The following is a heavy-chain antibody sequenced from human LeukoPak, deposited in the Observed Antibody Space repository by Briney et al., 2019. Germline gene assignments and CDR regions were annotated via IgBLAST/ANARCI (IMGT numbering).Heavy chain of an antibody. CDR3: ARDRLTSGSYFLDY. CDR2: ISGRSSTI. D-gene: IGHD1-26*01. J-gene: IGHJ4*02. CDR1: AFTFSDYS. V-gene: IGHV3-48*01. Sequence: GGSLRLSCAASAFTFSDYSMNWVRQAPGKGLEWISYISGRSSTIYYADSVRGRFTISRDNAKNSMYLQMNSLRAEDTAVYYCARDRLTSGSYFLDYWGQGTLVTVSS.